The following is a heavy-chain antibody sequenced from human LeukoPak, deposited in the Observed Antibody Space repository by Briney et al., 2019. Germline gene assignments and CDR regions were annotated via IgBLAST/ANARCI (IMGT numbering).Heavy chain of an antibody. J-gene: IGHJ4*02. V-gene: IGHV4-39*07. CDR2: IYYSGST. D-gene: IGHD1-26*01. Sequence: PSETLSLTCTVSGGSISSSSYYWGWIRQPPGKGLEWIGSIYYSGSTYYNPSLKSRVTISVDTSKNQFSLKLSSVTAADTAVYYCARDFHKVGATDYWGQGTLVTVSS. CDR1: GGSISSSSYY. CDR3: ARDFHKVGATDY.